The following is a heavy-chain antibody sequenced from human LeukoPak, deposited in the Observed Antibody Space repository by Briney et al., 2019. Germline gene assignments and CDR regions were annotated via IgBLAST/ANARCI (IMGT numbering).Heavy chain of an antibody. J-gene: IGHJ3*02. CDR2: IIPILGIA. CDR3: ASPYCGGDCGMDAFDI. D-gene: IGHD2-21*02. CDR1: GGTFSSYA. Sequence: PVASVKVSCKASGGTFSSYAISWVRQAPGQGLEWMGRIIPILGIANYAQKFQGRVTITADKSTSTAYMELSSLRSEDTAVYYCASPYCGGDCGMDAFDIWGQGIMVTVSS. V-gene: IGHV1-69*04.